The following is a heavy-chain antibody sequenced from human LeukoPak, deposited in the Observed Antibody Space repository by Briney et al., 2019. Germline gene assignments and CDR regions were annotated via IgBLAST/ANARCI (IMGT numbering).Heavy chain of an antibody. CDR2: ISSSGSTI. D-gene: IGHD3-22*01. J-gene: IGHJ3*02. CDR3: ARDSGSGYYRDAFDI. CDR1: GFTFSDYY. Sequence: GGSLRLSCAAFGFTFSDYYMSWIRQAPGEGLEWVSYISSSGSTIYYADSVKGRFTISRDNAKNSLYLQMNSLRAEDTAVYYCARDSGSGYYRDAFDIWGQGTMVTVSS. V-gene: IGHV3-11*01.